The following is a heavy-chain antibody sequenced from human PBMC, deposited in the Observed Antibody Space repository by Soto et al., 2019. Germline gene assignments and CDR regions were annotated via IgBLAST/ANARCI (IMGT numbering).Heavy chain of an antibody. V-gene: IGHV4-4*02. CDR3: AKLPWADYGGIFDP. CDR2: IHHSGKI. J-gene: IGHJ5*02. D-gene: IGHD4-17*01. CDR1: GDSISTTKW. Sequence: SETLSLTCTVSGDSISTTKWWSWVRQSPGMGLEWSGEIHHSGKINYNPSLKSRGIISVDKSRNRFSLKLGSVTAADTAVYYCAKLPWADYGGIFDPWGQGTLVTVSS.